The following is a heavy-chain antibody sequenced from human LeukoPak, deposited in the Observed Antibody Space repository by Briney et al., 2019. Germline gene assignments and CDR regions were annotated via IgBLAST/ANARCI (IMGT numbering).Heavy chain of an antibody. Sequence: GGSLRLSCAASGFTFSIYVMSWVRQAPGKGLEWVSAISGSGSDTYYADSARGRFTISRDNSKNTLYLQMNSLRAEDTAVYYCAKLPTGYPNWFGPWGQGTLVTVSS. J-gene: IGHJ5*02. CDR3: AKLPTGYPNWFGP. CDR2: ISGSGSDT. V-gene: IGHV3-23*01. CDR1: GFTFSIYV. D-gene: IGHD3-9*01.